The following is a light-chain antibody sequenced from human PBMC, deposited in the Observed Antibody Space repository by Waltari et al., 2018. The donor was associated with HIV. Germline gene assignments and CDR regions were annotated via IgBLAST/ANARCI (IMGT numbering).Light chain of an antibody. J-gene: IGLJ2*01. CDR2: EVT. CDR1: NSDVGGYNY. Sequence: QSALTQPASVSGSPGQSITISCTGSNSDVGGYNYVSWYQQHPGKAPKLLLVEVTHRPSGISRRFSVSKSGNTATMTISGLQAEDEADYYCSSYTTTSTILFGGGTKVTVL. V-gene: IGLV2-14*01. CDR3: SSYTTTSTIL.